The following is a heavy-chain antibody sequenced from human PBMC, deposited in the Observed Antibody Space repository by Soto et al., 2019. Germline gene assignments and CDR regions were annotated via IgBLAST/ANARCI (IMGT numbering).Heavy chain of an antibody. V-gene: IGHV4-34*01. CDR1: GGSFSGYY. Sequence: SETLSLTCAVYGGSFSGYYWSWIRQPPGKWLEWIGEINHSGSTNYNPSLKSRVTISVDTSKNQFSLKLSSVTAADTAVYYCARGGSSSWATYRSAGYGMDVWGQGXTVTVYS. CDR3: ARGGSSSWATYRSAGYGMDV. D-gene: IGHD6-13*01. CDR2: INHSGST. J-gene: IGHJ6*02.